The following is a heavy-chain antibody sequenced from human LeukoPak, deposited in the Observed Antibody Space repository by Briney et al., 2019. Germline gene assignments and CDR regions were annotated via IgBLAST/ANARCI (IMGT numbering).Heavy chain of an antibody. D-gene: IGHD2/OR15-2a*01. CDR1: GGTLRSYA. V-gene: IGHV1-69*05. CDR3: AGTTFQKDYYFDY. J-gene: IGHJ4*02. CDR2: IIPIFGTA. Sequence: SVKVSCKASGGTLRSYAISWVRQAPDQGLKWMGGIIPIFGTANYAQKFQGRVTITTDESTSTAYMELSSLRSEDTAVYYCAGTTFQKDYYFDYWGQGTLVTVSS.